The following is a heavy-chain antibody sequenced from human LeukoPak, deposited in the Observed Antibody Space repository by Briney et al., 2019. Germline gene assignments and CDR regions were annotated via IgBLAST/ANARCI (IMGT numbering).Heavy chain of an antibody. D-gene: IGHD4-17*01. CDR1: GYTFTGYY. J-gene: IGHJ2*01. Sequence: ASVKVSCKASGYTFTGYYMHLVRQAPGQGLEWMGWINSNSGGTNYAQKFQGRVTMTRDTSISTAYMELSRLRSDDTAVYYCARDQTTLRVDGDYYHDWYFDLWGRGTLVTVSS. V-gene: IGHV1-2*02. CDR3: ARDQTTLRVDGDYYHDWYFDL. CDR2: INSNSGGT.